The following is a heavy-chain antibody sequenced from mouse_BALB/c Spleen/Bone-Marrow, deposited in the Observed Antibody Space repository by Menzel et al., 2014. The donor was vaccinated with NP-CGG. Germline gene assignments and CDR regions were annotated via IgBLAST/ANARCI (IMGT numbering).Heavy chain of an antibody. D-gene: IGHD4-1*01. CDR2: ISSGSSTI. CDR1: GFTFSSFG. CDR3: ARGGNWEDFDY. Sequence: EVQLQQSGGGLVQPGGSRKLSCAASGFTFSSFGMHWVRQAPERGLEWVAYISSGSSTIFYADTVKGRFTISRDNPKNTLFLQMTSLRSEDTATYYCARGGNWEDFDYWGQGTTLTVSS. J-gene: IGHJ2*01. V-gene: IGHV5-17*02.